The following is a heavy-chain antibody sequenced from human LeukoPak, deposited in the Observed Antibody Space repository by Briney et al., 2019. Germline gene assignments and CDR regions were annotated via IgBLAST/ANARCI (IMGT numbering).Heavy chain of an antibody. Sequence: ASVKVSCKTSGYSFIDYYIHWVRQAPGQGLEWMGWINSNSADTNYAQIFQGRVTMTRDTSISTAYMELSRLRSDDTALYYCARIGISARGTNFHHWGQGTLVTVSS. D-gene: IGHD6-13*01. CDR3: ARIGISARGTNFHH. V-gene: IGHV1-2*02. J-gene: IGHJ1*01. CDR2: INSNSADT. CDR1: GYSFIDYY.